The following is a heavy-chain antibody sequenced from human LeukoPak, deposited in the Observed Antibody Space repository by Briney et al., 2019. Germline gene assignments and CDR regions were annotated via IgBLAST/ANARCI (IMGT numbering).Heavy chain of an antibody. D-gene: IGHD6-19*01. V-gene: IGHV3-73*01. J-gene: IGHJ6*02. CDR3: TRFPTIIAVASHGMDV. Sequence: PGGSLKLSCAASGFTFSGSAMNWVRQASGKGLEWVGRIRSKANSYATAYAASVKGRFTISRDDSKNTAYLQMNSLKTEDTAVYYCTRFPTIIAVASHGMDVWGQGTTVTVSS. CDR2: IRSKANSYAT. CDR1: GFTFSGSA.